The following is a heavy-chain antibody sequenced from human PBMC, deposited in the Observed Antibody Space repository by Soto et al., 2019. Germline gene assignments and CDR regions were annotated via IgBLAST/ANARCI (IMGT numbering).Heavy chain of an antibody. CDR2: IYYSGST. J-gene: IGHJ6*03. CDR3: ARSDSGNYDYIWGSYRPSIEDYYYYMDV. Sequence: SETLSLTCTVSGGSISSYYWSWIRQPPGKGLEWIGYIYYSGSTNYNPSLKSRVTISVDTSKNQFSLKLSSVTAADTAVYYCARSDSGNYDYIWGSYRPSIEDYYYYMDVWGKGTTVTVSS. V-gene: IGHV4-59*08. D-gene: IGHD3-16*02. CDR1: GGSISSYY.